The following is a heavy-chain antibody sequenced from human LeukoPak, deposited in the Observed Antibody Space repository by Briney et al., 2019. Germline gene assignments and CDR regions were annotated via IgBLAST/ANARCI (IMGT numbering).Heavy chain of an antibody. CDR1: GFTFSAHG. CDR2: ISCDGSQI. Sequence: PGGSLRLSCAASGFTFSAHGMHWVRQAPGKGLEWVGYISCDGSQISYTESVKGRFTLSRDNSKSTSYLQMNTLRTADTAIYFCAKDLGGSSFVLDYWGQGNLVTVSS. J-gene: IGHJ4*02. V-gene: IGHV3-30*18. CDR3: AKDLGGSSFVLDY. D-gene: IGHD6-6*01.